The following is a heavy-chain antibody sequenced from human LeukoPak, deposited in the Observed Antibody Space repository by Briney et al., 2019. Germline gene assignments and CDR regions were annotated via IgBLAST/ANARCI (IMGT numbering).Heavy chain of an antibody. CDR1: GFTFSSYG. CDR2: IRYDGSNK. CDR3: AKDSIAARRVVY. D-gene: IGHD6-6*01. V-gene: IGHV3-30*02. J-gene: IGHJ4*02. Sequence: AGGPLRLSCAASGFTFSSYGMHWVRQAPGKGLEWVAFIRYDGSNKYYADSVKGRFTISRDNSKNTLYLQMNSLRAEDTAVYYCAKDSIAARRVVYWGQGTLVTVSS.